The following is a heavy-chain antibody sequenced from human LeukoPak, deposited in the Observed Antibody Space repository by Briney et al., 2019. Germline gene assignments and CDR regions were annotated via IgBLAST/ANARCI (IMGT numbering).Heavy chain of an antibody. J-gene: IGHJ4*02. Sequence: GGSLRLSCAASGFTFSVYWMHWVRQAPGKGLEWVGRIKSKTDGGTTDYAAPVKGRFTISRDDSKNTLHLQMNSLKTEDTAVYYCTTDLISGWYWWHWGQGTLVTVSS. V-gene: IGHV3-15*07. CDR1: GFTFSVYW. CDR2: IKSKTDGGTT. D-gene: IGHD6-19*01. CDR3: TTDLISGWYWWH.